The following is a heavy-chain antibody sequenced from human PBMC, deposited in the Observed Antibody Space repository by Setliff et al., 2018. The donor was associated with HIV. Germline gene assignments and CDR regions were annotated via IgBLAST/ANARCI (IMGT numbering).Heavy chain of an antibody. D-gene: IGHD2-2*01. CDR2: ISPNSGYT. V-gene: IGHV1-18*01. CDR1: GYSFTSYA. Sequence: ASVKVSCKASGYSFTSYAISWVRQAPGQGLEWMAWISPNSGYTLFAQKFRGRVTMTADTSTGTAYMDLGSLRSDDTAVYYCARGPPIVVVPAALLTFDYWGQGTLVTVSS. J-gene: IGHJ4*02. CDR3: ARGPPIVVVPAALLTFDY.